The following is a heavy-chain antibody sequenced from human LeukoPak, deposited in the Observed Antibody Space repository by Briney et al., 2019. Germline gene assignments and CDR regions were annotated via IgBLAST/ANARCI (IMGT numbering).Heavy chain of an antibody. CDR1: GVTFSSYG. CDR2: IRYDESKE. J-gene: IGHJ4*02. Sequence: GGSLRLPCAASGVTFSSYGMHWVRQAPGKGLEWVAFIRYDESKEYYADSVKGRFIISRDNSKNTLYLQMNSLRVEDTAVYHCVKDYLVEAQRVYYFDYWGQGTLVTVSS. CDR3: VKDYLVEAQRVYYFDY. D-gene: IGHD1-26*01. V-gene: IGHV3-30*02.